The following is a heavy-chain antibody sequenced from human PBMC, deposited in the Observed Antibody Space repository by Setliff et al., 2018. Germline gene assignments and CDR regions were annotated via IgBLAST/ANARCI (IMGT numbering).Heavy chain of an antibody. Sequence: GASVKVSCKVSGYRLIEVSMHWVRQAPGKGLEWMGGFDPEDEETIYAQKFQGRVTMTEDTSTDTAHMELSSLRSEDTAVYYCATQITMVRGVTDSHFDYWGQGTLVTVSS. V-gene: IGHV1-24*01. D-gene: IGHD3-10*01. CDR2: FDPEDEET. CDR3: ATQITMVRGVTDSHFDY. CDR1: GYRLIEVS. J-gene: IGHJ4*02.